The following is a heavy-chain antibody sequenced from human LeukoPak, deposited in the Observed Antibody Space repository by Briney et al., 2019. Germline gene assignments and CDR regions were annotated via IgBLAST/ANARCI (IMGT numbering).Heavy chain of an antibody. Sequence: GASVKVSCKASGYTFTSYGISWVRQAPGQGLEWMGWISAYNGNTNYAQELQGRVTMTTDTSTSTAYMELRSLRSDDTAVYYCARCWFSVVVPAPSLRFDPWGQGTLVTVSS. CDR3: ARCWFSVVVPAPSLRFDP. J-gene: IGHJ5*02. V-gene: IGHV1-18*01. CDR1: GYTFTSYG. CDR2: ISAYNGNT. D-gene: IGHD2-2*01.